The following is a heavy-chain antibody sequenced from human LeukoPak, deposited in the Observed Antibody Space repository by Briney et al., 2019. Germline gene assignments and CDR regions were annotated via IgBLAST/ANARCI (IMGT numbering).Heavy chain of an antibody. Sequence: SETLSLTCTVSGYSISSGYYWGWIRQPPGKGLEWIGSIYHSGSTYYNPSLKSRVTISVDTSKNQFSLKLSSVTAADTAVYYCARGTMVRGSYYFDYWGQGTLVTVSS. CDR2: IYHSGST. CDR3: ARGTMVRGSYYFDY. D-gene: IGHD3-10*01. V-gene: IGHV4-38-2*02. J-gene: IGHJ4*02. CDR1: GYSISSGYY.